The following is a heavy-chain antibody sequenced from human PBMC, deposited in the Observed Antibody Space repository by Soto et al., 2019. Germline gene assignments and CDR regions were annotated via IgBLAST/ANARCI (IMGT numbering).Heavy chain of an antibody. J-gene: IGHJ5*02. Sequence: GASVKVSCKASGGTFSSYIISWVRQAPGQGLEWMGWISAYNGNTNYAQKLQGRVTMTTDTSTSTAYMELRSLRSDDTAVYYCARGITMVRYSTWGQGTLVTVSS. CDR1: GGTFSSYI. D-gene: IGHD3-10*01. CDR3: ARGITMVRYST. CDR2: ISAYNGNT. V-gene: IGHV1-18*01.